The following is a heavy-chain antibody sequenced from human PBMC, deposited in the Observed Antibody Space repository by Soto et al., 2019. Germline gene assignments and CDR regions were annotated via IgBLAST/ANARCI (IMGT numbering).Heavy chain of an antibody. J-gene: IGHJ2*01. Sequence: GMGWIRQPPGKALEWIALIYWDDDKHYSPSLKSRLTITRDTSKNQVVLTMTNMDPVDTATYFFFQAEDGRRANFPVSAFLLNRSSDL. D-gene: IGHD1-26*01. CDR2: IYWDDDK. CDR3: FQAEDGRRANFPVSAFLLNRSSDL. CDR1: G. V-gene: IGHV2-5*02.